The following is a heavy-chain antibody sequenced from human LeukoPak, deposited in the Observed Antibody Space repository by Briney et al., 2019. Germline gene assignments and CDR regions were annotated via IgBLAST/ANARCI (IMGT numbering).Heavy chain of an antibody. CDR2: INHSGST. V-gene: IGHV4-34*01. CDR3: ARGEKRHPKLGNFDY. J-gene: IGHJ4*02. CDR1: GGSFSGYY. D-gene: IGHD7-27*01. Sequence: SETLSLTCAVYGGSFSGYYWSWIRQPPGKGLEWIGEINHSGSTNYNPSLKSRVTISVDTSKNQFSLKLSSVTAADTAVYYCARGEKRHPKLGNFDYWGQGTLVTVSS.